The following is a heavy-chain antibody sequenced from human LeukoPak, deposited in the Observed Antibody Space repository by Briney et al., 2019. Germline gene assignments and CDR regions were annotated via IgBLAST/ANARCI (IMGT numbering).Heavy chain of an antibody. V-gene: IGHV1-2*02. CDR2: INSNSGGT. CDR1: GYSFTAYF. D-gene: IGHD2-15*01. Sequence: ASVKVSCKASGYSFTAYFIHWVRQAPGQGLEWMGWINSNSGGTNCAQKFQGRVTMTRDTSISTAYMELSSLRSDDMAVYYCARGVGSSWFDPWGQGTLVTVPS. CDR3: ARGVGSSWFDP. J-gene: IGHJ5*02.